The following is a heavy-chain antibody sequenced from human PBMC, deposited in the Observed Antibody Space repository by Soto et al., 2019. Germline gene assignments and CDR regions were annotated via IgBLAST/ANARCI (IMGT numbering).Heavy chain of an antibody. CDR2: IYSGGST. J-gene: IGHJ6*02. D-gene: IGHD3-10*01. Sequence: EVQLVESGGGLVQPGGSLRLSCAASGFTVSSNYMSWVRQAPGKGLEWVSVIYSGGSTYYADSVKGRFTISRHNSKNTLYLQMNSRRAEDTAVYYCARGGRGYYYGSGSYYMTHYYYGMDVWGQGTTVTVSS. CDR3: ARGGRGYYYGSGSYYMTHYYYGMDV. V-gene: IGHV3-53*04. CDR1: GFTVSSNY.